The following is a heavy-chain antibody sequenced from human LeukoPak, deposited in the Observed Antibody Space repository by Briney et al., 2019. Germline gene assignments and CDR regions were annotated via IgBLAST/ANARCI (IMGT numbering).Heavy chain of an antibody. CDR3: AKGKDTYNYDSSGYYFGEY. J-gene: IGHJ4*02. CDR1: GFTFSSYA. CDR2: MSGSGGST. D-gene: IGHD3-22*01. Sequence: GGSLRLSCAASGFTFSSYAMSWVRQAPGKGLEWVSAMSGSGGSTFYADSVKGRFIISRDNSKNTLYLQLNSLRAEDTAVYYCAKGKDTYNYDSSGYYFGEYWGQGTLVTVSS. V-gene: IGHV3-23*01.